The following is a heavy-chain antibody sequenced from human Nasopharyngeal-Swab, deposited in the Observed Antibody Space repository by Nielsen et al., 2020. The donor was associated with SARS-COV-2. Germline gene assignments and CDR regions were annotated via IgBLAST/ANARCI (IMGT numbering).Heavy chain of an antibody. J-gene: IGHJ3*02. CDR3: ASPLAPDGYNHGFAFDI. D-gene: IGHD5-24*01. V-gene: IGHV3-33*01. CDR2: IWYDGSNK. Sequence: WIRQPPGKGLEWVAVIWYDGSNKYYADSVKGRFTISRDNSKNTLYLQMNSLRAEDTAVYYCASPLAPDGYNHGFAFDIWGQGTMVTVSS.